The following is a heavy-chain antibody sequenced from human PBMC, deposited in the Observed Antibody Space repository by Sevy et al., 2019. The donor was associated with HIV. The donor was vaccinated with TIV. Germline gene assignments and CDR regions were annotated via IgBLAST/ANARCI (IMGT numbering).Heavy chain of an antibody. CDR1: GGSISGYY. CDR2: IYYSGST. Sequence: SETLSLTCAVSGGSISGYYWSWIRQPPGKGLEWIGYIYYSGSTDYNPALKSRVSISVDTSKNQFSLKLSSVTAADTAVYYCARVPCSSTSCYGYYFDYWGQGTLVTVSS. J-gene: IGHJ4*02. D-gene: IGHD2-2*01. CDR3: ARVPCSSTSCYGYYFDY. V-gene: IGHV4-59*01.